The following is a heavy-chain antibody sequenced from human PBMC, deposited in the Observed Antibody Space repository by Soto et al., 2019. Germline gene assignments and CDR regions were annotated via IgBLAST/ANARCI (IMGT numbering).Heavy chain of an antibody. Sequence: QITLKESGPTLVKPTQTLTLTCTFSGFSLTPRPVGVGWIRQRPGQALECLALIYWDDDKRYNPTLKTSVTITKDTYKKQMVLTMTNMDPEDTATYYCAPRQLYNGAWNEGTFDYWGQGPLVTVSS. V-gene: IGHV2-5*02. CDR2: IYWDDDK. D-gene: IGHD1-1*01. J-gene: IGHJ4*01. CDR1: GFSLTPRPVG. CDR3: APRQLYNGAWNEGTFDY.